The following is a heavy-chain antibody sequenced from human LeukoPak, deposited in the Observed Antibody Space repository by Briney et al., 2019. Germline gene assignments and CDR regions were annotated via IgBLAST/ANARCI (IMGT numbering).Heavy chain of an antibody. CDR3: AKLPVAGLYFDY. CDR1: GGSIRSSYYY. D-gene: IGHD6-19*01. CDR2: ISGSGGST. V-gene: IGHV3-23*01. J-gene: IGHJ4*02. Sequence: SSETLSLTCTVSGGSIRSSYYYWGWIRQPPGKGLEWISAISGSGGSTYYVDSVKGRFTISRDNSKNTLYLQMNSLRVEDTAVYYCAKLPVAGLYFDYWGQGTLVTVSS.